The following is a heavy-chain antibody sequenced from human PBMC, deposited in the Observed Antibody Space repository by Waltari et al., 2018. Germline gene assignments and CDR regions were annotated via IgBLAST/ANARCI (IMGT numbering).Heavy chain of an antibody. D-gene: IGHD2-2*02. CDR3: VRSYTASPMDV. CDR2: SRNKENSDTT. Sequence: EVQLVESGGDLVQPAGSLRLSCAASGFTLSATYIDWVRQAPGKGLEWLGLSRNKENSDTTVYAASVKGRFTISRDDSNNLVYLQMNGLKIEDTAIYYCVRSYTASPMDVWGQGTTVTVSS. J-gene: IGHJ6*02. V-gene: IGHV3-72*01. CDR1: GFTLSATY.